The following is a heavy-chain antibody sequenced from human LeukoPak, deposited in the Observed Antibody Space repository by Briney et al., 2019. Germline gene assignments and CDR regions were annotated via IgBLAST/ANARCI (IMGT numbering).Heavy chain of an antibody. CDR3: ATHDARGTGTNY. CDR2: IYYSGST. D-gene: IGHD3/OR15-3a*01. CDR1: GGSISSNIYY. Sequence: SETLSLTCTVSGGSISSNIYYWGWIRQSPGKGLEWIGSIYYSGSTYYNPSLKSRVTISVDTSKNQFSLKLTSVTAADTAVYYCATHDARGTGTNYWGQGTLVTVSS. J-gene: IGHJ4*02. V-gene: IGHV4-39*01.